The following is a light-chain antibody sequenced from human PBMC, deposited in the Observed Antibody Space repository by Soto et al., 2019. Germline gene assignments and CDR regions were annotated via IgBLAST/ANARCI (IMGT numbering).Light chain of an antibody. J-gene: IGKJ2*01. CDR1: QSISGY. Sequence: DIQMTQSPSSLSASVGDRVTITCRASQSISGYLNWYQQKPGKAPKLLIYAASSLQSGVPSTFSGSGSGTDFTLTISSLQPEDFATYYCQQSYSTPPTFGQGTRLEIK. V-gene: IGKV1-39*01. CDR3: QQSYSTPPT. CDR2: AAS.